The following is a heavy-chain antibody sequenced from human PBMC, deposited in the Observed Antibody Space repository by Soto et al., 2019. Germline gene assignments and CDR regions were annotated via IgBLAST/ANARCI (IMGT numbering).Heavy chain of an antibody. D-gene: IGHD3-10*01. V-gene: IGHV4-59*08. J-gene: IGHJ6*02. Sequence: QVQLQESGPGLVKPSETLSLTCTVSGGSITNYYCSWFRQPPGKGLEWIGYIQYNGYSAYNLSLRRRVNMSMDTSKTQFSLMLEAVTAVDNAVYYCAGHGFGGLHGLVDVWGQGTTVIVSS. CDR2: IQYNGYS. CDR1: GGSITNYY. CDR3: AGHGFGGLHGLVDV.